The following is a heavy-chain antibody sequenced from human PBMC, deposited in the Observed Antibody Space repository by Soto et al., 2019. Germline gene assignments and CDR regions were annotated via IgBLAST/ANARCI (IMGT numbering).Heavy chain of an antibody. CDR3: ARGHYISSWSPGYMDV. D-gene: IGHD6-13*01. CDR2: ISWNSNRV. CDR1: GFRFDDYV. V-gene: IGHV3-9*01. J-gene: IGHJ6*03. Sequence: EVELATSGGGVAQPGRSLRLTCAGSGFRFDDYVMYWVRQAPGKGLEWVEGISWNSNRVAYGESVAGRFTIARDNAKKSVFLQMDSLRGEDTALYFCARGHYISSWSPGYMDVWGTGVTVTVSS.